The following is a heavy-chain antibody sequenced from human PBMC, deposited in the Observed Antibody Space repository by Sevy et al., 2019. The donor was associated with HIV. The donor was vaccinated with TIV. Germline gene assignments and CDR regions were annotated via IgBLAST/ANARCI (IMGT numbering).Heavy chain of an antibody. V-gene: IGHV5-51*01. D-gene: IGHD5-12*01. CDR1: GYRFTNYW. CDR3: ARVIVATIYPIRVHESDI. Sequence: GESLKISCKGSGYRFTNYWLGWVRQMPGKGLEWMGMIYPGDSDTRYSPSFQGQVSISADKSISTAYLQWTSLKASDTAMYYCARVIVATIYPIRVHESDIWGQGTMVTVSS. CDR2: IYPGDSDT. J-gene: IGHJ3*02.